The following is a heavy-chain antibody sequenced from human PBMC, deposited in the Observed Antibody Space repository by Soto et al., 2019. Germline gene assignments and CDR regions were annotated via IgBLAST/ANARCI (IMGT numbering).Heavy chain of an antibody. Sequence: SETLSLTCTVSGGSIRNGDYYWSWIRQPPGKGLEWIGNIYYSGSTYYNPSLKSRVTISVDTSKNQFSLRLSSVTAADTAVYYCVRVQVPSTRVRFHGMDVWGQGTTVTVSS. CDR3: VRVQVPSTRVRFHGMDV. CDR2: IYYSGST. D-gene: IGHD2-2*01. CDR1: GGSIRNGDYY. J-gene: IGHJ6*02. V-gene: IGHV4-30-4*01.